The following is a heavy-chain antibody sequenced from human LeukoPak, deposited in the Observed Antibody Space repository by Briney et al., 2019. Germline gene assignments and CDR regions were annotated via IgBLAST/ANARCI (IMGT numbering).Heavy chain of an antibody. CDR1: GGSISSYY. D-gene: IGHD3-22*01. J-gene: IGHJ6*03. CDR3: AKPYYYDSRPYYYMDV. Sequence: SETLSLTCTVSGGSISSYYWGWIRQPPGKGLEWIGSIYYSGSTYYNPSLKSRVTISVDTSKNQFSLKLSSVTAADTAVYYCAKPYYYDSRPYYYMDVWGKGTTVTVSS. V-gene: IGHV4-39*07. CDR2: IYYSGST.